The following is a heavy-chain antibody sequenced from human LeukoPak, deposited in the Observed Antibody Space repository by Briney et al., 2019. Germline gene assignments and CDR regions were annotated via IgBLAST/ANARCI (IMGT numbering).Heavy chain of an antibody. Sequence: SETLSLTCTVSGGSISSGGYYWSWIRQHPGKGLEWIGYIYYSGSTYYNPSLKSRVTISVDTSKNQFSLKLSSVTAADTAVYYCASRTRLGGSYYLHAFDIWGQGTMVTVSS. D-gene: IGHD1-26*01. CDR2: IYYSGST. CDR1: GGSISSGGYY. CDR3: ASRTRLGGSYYLHAFDI. V-gene: IGHV4-31*03. J-gene: IGHJ3*02.